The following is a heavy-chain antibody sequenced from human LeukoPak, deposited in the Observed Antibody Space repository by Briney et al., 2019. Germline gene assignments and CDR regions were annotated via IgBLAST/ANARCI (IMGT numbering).Heavy chain of an antibody. CDR1: GGSISNYY. CDR2: ISYSGST. CDR3: ARDSYYYGLDV. Sequence: PSETLSLTCTVSGGSISNYYWTWIRQPPGKGPEWIGYISYSGSTNYNPSLKSRVTIFLDTSKNQFSLRLSSLTAADTAVYYCARDSYYYGLDVWGQGTTVAVSS. D-gene: IGHD2-21*01. V-gene: IGHV4-59*08. J-gene: IGHJ6*02.